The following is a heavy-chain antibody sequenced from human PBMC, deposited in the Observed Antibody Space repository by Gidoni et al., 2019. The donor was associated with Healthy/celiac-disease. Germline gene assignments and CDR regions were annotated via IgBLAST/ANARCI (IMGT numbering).Heavy chain of an antibody. CDR3: AKPLYSSSSFDY. CDR2: ISYDGSNK. J-gene: IGHJ4*02. V-gene: IGHV3-30-3*02. CDR1: GFTFSSYA. Sequence: QVQLVESGGGVVQPGRSLRLSCAASGFTFSSYAMHWVRQAPGKGLEWVAVISYDGSNKYYADSVKGRFTISRDNSKNTLYLQMNSLRAEDTAVYYCAKPLYSSSSFDYWGQGTLVTVSS. D-gene: IGHD6-13*01.